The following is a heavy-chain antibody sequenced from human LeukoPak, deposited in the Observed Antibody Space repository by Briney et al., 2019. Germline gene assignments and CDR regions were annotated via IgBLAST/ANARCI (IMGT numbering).Heavy chain of an antibody. J-gene: IGHJ6*02. Sequence: SETLSLTCAVYGGSFSGYYWSWIRQPPGKGLEWIGYIYYSGSTYYNPSLKSRVTISVDTSKNQFSLKLSSVTAADTAVYYCARVGDDYNGMDVWDQGTTVTVSS. V-gene: IGHV4-34*09. CDR1: GGSFSGYY. D-gene: IGHD3-10*01. CDR3: ARVGDDYNGMDV. CDR2: IYYSGST.